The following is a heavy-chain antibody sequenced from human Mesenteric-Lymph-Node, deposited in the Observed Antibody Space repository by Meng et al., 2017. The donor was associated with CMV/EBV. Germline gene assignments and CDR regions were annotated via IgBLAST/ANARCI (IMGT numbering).Heavy chain of an antibody. CDR2: VYHIENT. V-gene: IGHV4-39*01. J-gene: IGHJ4*02. Sequence: CTVSGGSLGSGYDHWGWIRQPPGKGLEWIGNVYHIENTVYNPSLKSRVTISLDTSKNQFSLRLSSVTAADTAVYYCGRHPPYKPFDFWSQGTLVTVSS. CDR3: GRHPPYKPFDF. D-gene: IGHD1-14*01. CDR1: GGSLGSGYDH.